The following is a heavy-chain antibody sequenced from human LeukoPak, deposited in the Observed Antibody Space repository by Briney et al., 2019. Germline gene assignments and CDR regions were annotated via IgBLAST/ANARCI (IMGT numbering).Heavy chain of an antibody. V-gene: IGHV4-39*01. Sequence: SETLSPTCTVSGDSISSHSYFWGWIRQPPGKGLEWIGNIHYIGSTYYNPSLKSRVTISVDTSTNQFSLKLSSVTAADTAVYYCAKTLPYSGGWRATFDFWGQGTLVTVSS. D-gene: IGHD6-19*01. J-gene: IGHJ4*02. CDR3: AKTLPYSGGWRATFDF. CDR2: IHYIGST. CDR1: GDSISSHSYF.